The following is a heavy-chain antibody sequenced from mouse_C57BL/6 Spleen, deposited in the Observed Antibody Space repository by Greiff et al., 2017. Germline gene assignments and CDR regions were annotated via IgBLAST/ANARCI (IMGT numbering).Heavy chain of an antibody. V-gene: IGHV1-82*01. CDR2: IYPGDGDT. CDR3: ARSEYYGSSPFAY. D-gene: IGHD1-1*01. CDR1: GYAFSSSW. J-gene: IGHJ3*01. Sequence: QVQLKQSGPELVKPGASVKISCKASGYAFSSSWMNWVKQRPGKGLEWIGRIYPGDGDTNYNGKFKGKATLTADKSSSTAYMQLSSLTSEDAAVYFCARSEYYGSSPFAYWGQGTLVTVSA.